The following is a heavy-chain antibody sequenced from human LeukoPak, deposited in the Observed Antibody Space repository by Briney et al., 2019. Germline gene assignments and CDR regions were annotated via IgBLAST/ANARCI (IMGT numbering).Heavy chain of an antibody. Sequence: PSETLSLTCTVSGGSISSYYWSWIRQPAGKGLEWIGRIYTSGSTNYNPSLKSRVTMSVDTSKNQFSLKLSSVTAADTAVYYCARDGNPYQLLFNRFDPWGQGTLVTVSS. J-gene: IGHJ5*02. CDR3: ARDGNPYQLLFNRFDP. CDR2: IYTSGST. D-gene: IGHD2-2*01. CDR1: GGSISSYY. V-gene: IGHV4-4*07.